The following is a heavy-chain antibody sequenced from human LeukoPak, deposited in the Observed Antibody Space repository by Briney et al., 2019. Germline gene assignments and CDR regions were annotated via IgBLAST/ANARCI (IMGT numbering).Heavy chain of an antibody. D-gene: IGHD4-17*01. CDR1: GGSISSYY. Sequence: SETLSLTCTVSGGSISSYYWSWIRQPPGKGLEWIGYIYYSGITNYNPSLKSRVTISIDTPKSQFSLRLSSVTAADTAVYYCARDLVTTAFDYWGQGTLVTVSS. V-gene: IGHV4-59*01. CDR2: IYYSGIT. CDR3: ARDLVTTAFDY. J-gene: IGHJ4*02.